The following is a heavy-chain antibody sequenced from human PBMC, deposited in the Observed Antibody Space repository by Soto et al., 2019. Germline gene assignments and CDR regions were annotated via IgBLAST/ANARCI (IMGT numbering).Heavy chain of an antibody. CDR1: GFTFSSYA. D-gene: IGHD3-22*01. Sequence: GGSLRLSCAASGFTFSSYAMSWVRQAPGKGLEWVSAIRGSGGSTYYADSVKGRFTISRDNSKNTLYLQMNSLRAEDTAVYYCAKASHDSSGYYGFYAFDIWGQGTMVTVSS. CDR2: IRGSGGST. CDR3: AKASHDSSGYYGFYAFDI. J-gene: IGHJ3*02. V-gene: IGHV3-23*01.